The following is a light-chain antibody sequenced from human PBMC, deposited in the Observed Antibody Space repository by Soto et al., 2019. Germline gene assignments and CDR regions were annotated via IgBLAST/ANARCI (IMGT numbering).Light chain of an antibody. Sequence: DIVMTQSPDYRAVSLGESSTINCKSSQSVLYSSNNMNSLAWYQQKPGQPPRLLIYWASSRESGVPDRFSGRGYVTDLTLTSSILQAADLIVSFCQQYSPTPLTLRCGTKVDMK. CDR3: QQYSPTPLT. CDR2: WAS. V-gene: IGKV4-1*01. J-gene: IGKJ4*01. CDR1: QSVLYSSNNMNS.